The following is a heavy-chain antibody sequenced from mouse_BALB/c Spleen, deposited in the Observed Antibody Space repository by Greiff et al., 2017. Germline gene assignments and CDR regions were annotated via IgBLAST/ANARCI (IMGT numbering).Heavy chain of an antibody. J-gene: IGHJ2*01. D-gene: IGHD2-1*01. Sequence: QVQLKESGAELMKPGASVKISCKATGYTFSSYWIEWVKQRPGHGLEWIGEILPGSGSTNYNEKFKGKATFTADTSSNTAYMQLSSLTSEDSAVYYCARLDYGNYVDYWGQGTTLTVSS. V-gene: IGHV1-9*01. CDR2: ILPGSGST. CDR3: ARLDYGNYVDY. CDR1: GYTFSSYW.